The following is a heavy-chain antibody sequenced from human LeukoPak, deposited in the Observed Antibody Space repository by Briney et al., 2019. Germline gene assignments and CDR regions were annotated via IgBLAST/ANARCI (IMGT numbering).Heavy chain of an antibody. D-gene: IGHD5-24*01. J-gene: IGHJ4*02. V-gene: IGHV3-48*04. CDR3: ARDYNYAFDN. CDR1: GFTFSHYS. Sequence: PGRSLRLSCVASGFTFSHYSMNWVRQAPGKGLEWISYIGISSGNTKYADSVKGRFTIFGDSAKKSLYLQMTRLRVEDTAVYYCARDYNYAFDNWGQGTLVTVSS. CDR2: IGISSGNT.